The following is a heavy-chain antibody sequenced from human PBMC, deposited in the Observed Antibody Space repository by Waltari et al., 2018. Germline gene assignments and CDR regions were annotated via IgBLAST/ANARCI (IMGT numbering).Heavy chain of an antibody. CDR2: IYYSGST. CDR3: VSSSWYRVIYFDY. J-gene: IGHJ4*02. Sequence: QLQLQESGPGLVTPSETLSLTCTVSGGSISSSSYYWGWLRQPPGKGLEWIGSIYYSGSTYYNPSLKSRVTISVDTSKNQFSLKLSSVTAADTAVYYCVSSSWYRVIYFDYWGQGTLVTVSS. V-gene: IGHV4-39*01. CDR1: GGSISSSSYY. D-gene: IGHD6-13*01.